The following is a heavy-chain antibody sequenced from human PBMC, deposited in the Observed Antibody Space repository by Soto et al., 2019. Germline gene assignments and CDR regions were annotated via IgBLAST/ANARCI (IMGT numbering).Heavy chain of an antibody. CDR2: ISSSGSTI. CDR3: ARDHLNCSGGSCYFYYYYGMDV. D-gene: IGHD2-15*01. J-gene: IGHJ6*02. CDR1: GFTFSNYY. Sequence: GGSLRLSCAASGFTFSNYYMSWIRQAPGKGLEWVSYISSSGSTIYYADSVKGRFTISRDNAMNSLYLQMNSLRAEDTAVYYCARDHLNCSGGSCYFYYYYGMDVWGQGTTVTVSS. V-gene: IGHV3-11*01.